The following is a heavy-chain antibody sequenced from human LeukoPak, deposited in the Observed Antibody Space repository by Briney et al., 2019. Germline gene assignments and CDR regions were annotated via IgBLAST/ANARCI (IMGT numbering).Heavy chain of an antibody. V-gene: IGHV4-59*08. Sequence: SETLSLTCTVSGGSIGTYHWSWVRQPPGKGLEWIGYIFDSGSPNYRPALRSRVTISLDTSKNQLSLRLKSATAADTAIYYRARHDENGYYFFDIWGQGTLVTVSS. CDR3: ARHDENGYYFFDI. CDR1: GGSIGTYH. CDR2: IFDSGSP. J-gene: IGHJ4*02. D-gene: IGHD5-24*01.